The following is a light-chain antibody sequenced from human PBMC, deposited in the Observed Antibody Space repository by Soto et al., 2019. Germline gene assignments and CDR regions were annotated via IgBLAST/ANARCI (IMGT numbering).Light chain of an antibody. CDR2: EVS. CDR1: SSDVGGYNY. J-gene: IGLJ1*01. CDR3: CSYAGTYSYV. Sequence: QSVLTQPASVSGSPGQSITISCTGTSSDVGGYNYVSWYQQQSGKAPKLMIHEVSNRPSGVSNRFSGSKSGNTASLTISGLQAEDEADYYCCSYAGTYSYVFGTGTKVTVL. V-gene: IGLV2-14*01.